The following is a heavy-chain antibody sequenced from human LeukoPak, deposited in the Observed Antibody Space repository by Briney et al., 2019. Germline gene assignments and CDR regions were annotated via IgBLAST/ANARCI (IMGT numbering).Heavy chain of an antibody. D-gene: IGHD6-19*01. CDR3: ARDPRYSSGWYLDY. V-gene: IGHV3-30-3*01. J-gene: IGHJ4*02. CDR1: GFTFSSYA. CDR2: ISYDGSNK. Sequence: PGGSLRLSCAASGFTFSSYAMHWVRQAPGKGLEWVAVISYDGSNKYYADSVKGRSTISRDNSKNTLYLQMNSLRAEDTAVYYCARDPRYSSGWYLDYWGQGTLVTVSS.